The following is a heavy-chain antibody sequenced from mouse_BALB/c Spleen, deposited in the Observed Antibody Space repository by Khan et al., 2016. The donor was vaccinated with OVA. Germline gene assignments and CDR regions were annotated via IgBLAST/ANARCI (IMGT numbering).Heavy chain of an antibody. J-gene: IGHJ1*01. D-gene: IGHD1-1*02. V-gene: IGHV9-3-1*01. CDR2: INTYTGEP. Sequence: QIQLVQSGPEVKKPGETVKISCKASGYSFTNYGMNWVRQAPGKGLKWMGWINTYTGEPKYADDFKGRFAFYLETSASTAYLQINNLKNEDTATYFCASGGYWYFDVWGAGTTVTVSS. CDR1: GYSFTNYG. CDR3: ASGGYWYFDV.